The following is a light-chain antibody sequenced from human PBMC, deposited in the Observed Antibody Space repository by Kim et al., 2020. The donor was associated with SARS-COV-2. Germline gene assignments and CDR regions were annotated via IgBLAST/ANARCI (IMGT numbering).Light chain of an antibody. J-gene: IGLJ3*02. Sequence: ELTQPPSASGTPGQRVTISCSGSSSNIGSNYVYWYQQLPGTAPKLLIYRNNQRPSGVPDRFSGSKSGTSASLAISGLRSEYEADYYCAAWDDSLSGPVFGGGTKLTVL. CDR2: RNN. V-gene: IGLV1-47*01. CDR1: SSNIGSNY. CDR3: AAWDDSLSGPV.